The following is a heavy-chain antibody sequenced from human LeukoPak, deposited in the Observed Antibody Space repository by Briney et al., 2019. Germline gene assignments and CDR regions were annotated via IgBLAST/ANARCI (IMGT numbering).Heavy chain of an antibody. CDR1: GGSVSSYY. D-gene: IGHD1-26*01. CDR3: ARESFQAFDI. V-gene: IGHV4-59*02. J-gene: IGHJ3*02. CDR2: IYYIGIT. Sequence: PSETLSLTCTVSGGSVSSYYWSWIRQPPGKGLEYIGYIYYIGITNYNPSLKSRVTISVDTSKNQFSLELSSATAADTAIYYCARESFQAFDIWGQGTLITVSS.